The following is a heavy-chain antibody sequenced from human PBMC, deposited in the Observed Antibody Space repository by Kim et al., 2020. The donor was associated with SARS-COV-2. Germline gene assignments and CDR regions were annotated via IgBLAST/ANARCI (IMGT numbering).Heavy chain of an antibody. CDR1: GFTFSSYG. J-gene: IGHJ6*02. CDR2: ISYDGSNK. Sequence: GRSLRLSCAASGFTFSSYGMHWVRQAPGKGLEWVAVISYDGSNKYYADSVKGRFTISRDNSKNTLYLLMNSLRAEDTAVYYCASRGYYYYVMDVWGQGTT. V-gene: IGHV3-33*05. CDR3: ASRGYYYYVMDV.